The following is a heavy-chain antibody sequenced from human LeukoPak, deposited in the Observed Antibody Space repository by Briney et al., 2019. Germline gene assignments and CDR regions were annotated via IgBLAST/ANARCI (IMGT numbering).Heavy chain of an antibody. V-gene: IGHV4-34*01. J-gene: IGHJ4*02. CDR1: GGSISTYN. CDR3: AAVPESYYTVYYFNY. Sequence: MPSETLSLTCTVSGGSISTYNWSWIRQPPGKGLEWIAEINHSGSSKYNPSLKSRVIISVDTSKNQFSLKLTSVTAADTAVYYCAAVPESYYTVYYFNYWGQGTLVTVSS. D-gene: IGHD3-10*01. CDR2: INHSGSS.